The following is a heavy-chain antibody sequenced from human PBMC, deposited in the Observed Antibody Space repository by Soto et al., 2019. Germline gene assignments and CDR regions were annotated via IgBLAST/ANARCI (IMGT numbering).Heavy chain of an antibody. Sequence: PSETLSLTCTVSGGSISSSSYYWGWIRQPPGKGLEWIGSIYYSGSTNYNPSLKSRVTISVDTSKNQFSLKLSSVTAADTAVYYCARASLLPPYYDILTGYFDYWGQGTLVTVSS. D-gene: IGHD3-9*01. V-gene: IGHV4-39*07. CDR2: IYYSGST. CDR3: ARASLLPPYYDILTGYFDY. CDR1: GGSISSSSYY. J-gene: IGHJ4*02.